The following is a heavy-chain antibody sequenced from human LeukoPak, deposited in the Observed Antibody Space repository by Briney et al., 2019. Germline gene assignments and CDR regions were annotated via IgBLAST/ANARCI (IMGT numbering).Heavy chain of an antibody. D-gene: IGHD2-2*01. V-gene: IGHV3-48*03. J-gene: IGHJ4*02. Sequence: GGSLRLSCAASGFTFSSYAMSWVRQAPGKGLEWVSYISSTSTTISYADSVKGRFTISRDNAKTSLYLQMSSLRAEDTAVYYCARALPSTYYYFGYWGQGTLVTVSS. CDR2: ISSTSTTI. CDR3: ARALPSTYYYFGY. CDR1: GFTFSSYA.